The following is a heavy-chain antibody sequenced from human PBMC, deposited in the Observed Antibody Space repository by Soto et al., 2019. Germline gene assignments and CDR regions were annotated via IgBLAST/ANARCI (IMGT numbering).Heavy chain of an antibody. J-gene: IGHJ1*01. D-gene: IGHD2-15*01. CDR2: IDPSDSYT. CDR1: GYRFTSSW. V-gene: IGHV5-10-1*01. CDR3: ARASVGAAKSLLY. Sequence: ELQLVQSGAEVKKPGESLRISCQGSGYRFTSSWIAWVRQVPGKGLEWMGRIDPSDSYTNYSPSFEGHVTFSVDKSIDTAYLQWTSLQASDTALYYCARASVGAAKSLLYWGQGTLVTVSS.